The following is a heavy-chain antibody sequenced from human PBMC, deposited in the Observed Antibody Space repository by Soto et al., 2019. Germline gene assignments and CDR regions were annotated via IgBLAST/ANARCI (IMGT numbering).Heavy chain of an antibody. Sequence: SETLSLTCTVSGGPISSYYWSWIRQPPGKGLEWIGYIYYSGSTNYNPSLKSRVTISVDTSKNQFSLKLSSVTAADTAVYYCARSDGRYWGQGTLVTVSA. V-gene: IGHV4-59*01. CDR2: IYYSGST. CDR3: ARSDGRY. J-gene: IGHJ4*02. CDR1: GGPISSYY.